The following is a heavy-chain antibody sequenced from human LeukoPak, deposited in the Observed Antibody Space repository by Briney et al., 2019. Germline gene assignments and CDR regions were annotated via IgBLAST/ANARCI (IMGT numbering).Heavy chain of an antibody. CDR1: GFTFSSYA. J-gene: IGHJ5*02. V-gene: IGHV3-23*01. Sequence: GGSMRLSCAASGFTFSSYAMTWVRQAPGKGLEWVSAISGSGGHTYYADSVKGRLTISRDNSKNTLYLQMNSLRAEDTAVYYCAKGGLSCSSSSCYSANNWFDPWGQGTLVTVSS. CDR3: AKGGLSCSSSSCYSANNWFDP. D-gene: IGHD2-2*01. CDR2: ISGSGGHT.